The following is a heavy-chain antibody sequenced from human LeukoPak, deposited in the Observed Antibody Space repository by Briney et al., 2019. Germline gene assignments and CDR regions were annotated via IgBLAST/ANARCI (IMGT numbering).Heavy chain of an antibody. Sequence: PGGSLRLSCAASGFTFSSYELNWVRQAPGKGLEWVSYISASGSTIYYTDSVKGRFIISRENAKNSLYLQMNSRRAEDTAIDYCARPRADLYGMDVWGQGTTVTVSS. D-gene: IGHD6-25*01. V-gene: IGHV3-48*03. CDR2: ISASGSTI. CDR3: ARPRADLYGMDV. CDR1: GFTFSSYE. J-gene: IGHJ6*02.